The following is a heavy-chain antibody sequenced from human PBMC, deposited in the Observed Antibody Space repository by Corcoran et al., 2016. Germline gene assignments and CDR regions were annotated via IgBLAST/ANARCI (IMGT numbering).Heavy chain of an antibody. CDR1: GGTFSSYA. J-gene: IGHJ4*02. D-gene: IGHD3-16*01. Sequence: QVQLVQSGAEVKKPGSSVKVSCKASGGTFSSYAISWVRQAPGQGLEWMGGIIPIFGTANYAQKFQGRVTITADKSTSTAYMELSSLRSEDTAVYYCARWNGRVTYYDYVWSPGHFDYWGQGTLVTVSS. CDR3: ARWNGRVTYYDYVWSPGHFDY. V-gene: IGHV1-69*06. CDR2: IIPIFGTA.